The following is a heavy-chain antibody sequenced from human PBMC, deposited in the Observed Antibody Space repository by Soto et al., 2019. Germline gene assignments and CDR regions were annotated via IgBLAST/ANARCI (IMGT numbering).Heavy chain of an antibody. J-gene: IGHJ4*02. CDR3: AKDGYHDYSNNYFDY. V-gene: IGHV3-30*18. Sequence: GGSLRLSCAASGFTFSSYGMHWVRQAPVKGLEWVAVISYDGSNKYYADSVKGRFTISRDNSKNTLYLQMNSLRAEDTAVYYCAKDGYHDYSNNYFDYWGQGTLVTVSS. CDR2: ISYDGSNK. CDR1: GFTFSSYG. D-gene: IGHD4-4*01.